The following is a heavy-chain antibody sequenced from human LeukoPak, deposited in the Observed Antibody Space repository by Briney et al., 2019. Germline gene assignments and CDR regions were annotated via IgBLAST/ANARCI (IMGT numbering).Heavy chain of an antibody. V-gene: IGHV1-2*02. CDR2: INPNSGGT. J-gene: IGHJ4*02. CDR3: AXXXXXSGYSTVDY. CDR1: GYTFTGYY. D-gene: IGHD3-22*01. Sequence: ASVKVSCKASGYTFTGYYMHWVRQAPGQGLEWMGWINPNSGGTNYAQKFQGRVTMTRDTSISTAYMELSRLRSDDTAVCYCAXXXXXSGYSTVDYWGQGTLVTVSS.